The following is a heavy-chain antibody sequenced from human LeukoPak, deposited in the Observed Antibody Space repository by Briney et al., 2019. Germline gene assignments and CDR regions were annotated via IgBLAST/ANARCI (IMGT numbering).Heavy chain of an antibody. D-gene: IGHD5-12*01. Sequence: SETLSLTCTVSGGSISRGVYYWSWIRQPAGKGLEWIGYIYYSGSTNYNPSLRSRVTISVDTSKDQFSLKLSSVTAADTAVYYCARVDYSGYDTRGWFDPWGQGTLVTVSS. CDR1: GGSISRGVYY. V-gene: IGHV4-61*10. CDR3: ARVDYSGYDTRGWFDP. CDR2: IYYSGST. J-gene: IGHJ5*02.